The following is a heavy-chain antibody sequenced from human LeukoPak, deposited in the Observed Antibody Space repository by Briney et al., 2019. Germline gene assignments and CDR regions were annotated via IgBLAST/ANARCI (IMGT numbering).Heavy chain of an antibody. J-gene: IGHJ4*02. CDR1: GYPFTSYY. CDR2: IDPRGGST. V-gene: IGHV1-46*01. D-gene: IGHD6-6*01. CDR3: AREKYSSLDY. Sequence: ASVKVSCKASGYPFTSYYIHWVRQAPGQGLEWMGIIDPRGGSTSYAQKFQGRVSMTRDTSTSTVYMELSSLRSEDTAVYYCAREKYSSLDYWGQGTLVTVSS.